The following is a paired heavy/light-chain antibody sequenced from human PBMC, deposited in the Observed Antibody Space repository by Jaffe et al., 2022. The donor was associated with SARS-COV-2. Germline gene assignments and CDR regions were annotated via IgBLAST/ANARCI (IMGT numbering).Heavy chain of an antibody. CDR1: GFTFSNYA. J-gene: IGHJ6*02. V-gene: IGHV3-23*01. CDR2: IGDSGGTT. Sequence: EVQLLESGGGLVQPGGSLRLSCAASGFTFSNYAMTWVRLAPGKGLEWVSVIGDSGGTTYYADSVKGRFTISKDNSKNTLYLQMKSLRAEDTAVYYCAKLSFWRGPYDVWGQGTTVTVSS. CDR3: AKLSFWRGPYDV. D-gene: IGHD3-3*01.
Light chain of an antibody. V-gene: IGKV3-20*01. CDR3: QQYGDSRYT. Sequence: EIVLTQSPGTLSLSPGERATLSCRASQSVSSSYLVWYQLKPGQAPRLLIYGASSRATGIPDRFSGSGSGTDFTLTISRLEPEDFAVYYCQQYGDSRYTFGQGTKLEIK. CDR2: GAS. CDR1: QSVSSSY. J-gene: IGKJ2*01.